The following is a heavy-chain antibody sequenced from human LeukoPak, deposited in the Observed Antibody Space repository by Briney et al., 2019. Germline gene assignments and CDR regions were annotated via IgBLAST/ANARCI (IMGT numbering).Heavy chain of an antibody. CDR2: ISGYNGNT. CDR3: ARDLGPYTGSYYSYYHYMDV. J-gene: IGHJ6*03. V-gene: IGHV1-18*01. D-gene: IGHD1-26*01. Sequence: ASVKVSCKAYGYNFATSGIGWVRQAPGQGLGWLGWISGYNGNTKSAPKLQGRVTMTTDTSTDTAYLELGSLRVDDTAIYYCARDLGPYTGSYYSYYHYMDVWGEGTSVTVSS. CDR1: GYNFATSG.